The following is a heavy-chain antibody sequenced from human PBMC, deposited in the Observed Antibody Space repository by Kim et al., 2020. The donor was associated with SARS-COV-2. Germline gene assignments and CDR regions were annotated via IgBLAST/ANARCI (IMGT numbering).Heavy chain of an antibody. Sequence: GGSLRLSCAASGFTVSSNYMSWVRQAPGKGLEWVSVIYSGGSTYYADSVKGRFTISRHNSKNTLYLQMNSLRAEDTAVYYCARGNPVLRYFDWLPSYYYMDVWGKGTTVTVSS. V-gene: IGHV3-53*04. J-gene: IGHJ6*03. CDR2: IYSGGST. CDR3: ARGNPVLRYFDWLPSYYYMDV. CDR1: GFTVSSNY. D-gene: IGHD3-9*01.